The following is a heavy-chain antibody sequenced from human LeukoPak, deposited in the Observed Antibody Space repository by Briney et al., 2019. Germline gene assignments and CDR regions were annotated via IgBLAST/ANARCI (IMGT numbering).Heavy chain of an antibody. V-gene: IGHV4-4*07. CDR2: IYTSGST. CDR1: GGSISSYY. Sequence: SETLSLTCTVSGGSISSYYWSWIRQPAGKGLEWIGRIYTSGSTNYNPSLKSRVTMSVDTSKNQFSLKLSSVTAAGTAVYYCARDGYYDFWSGYPPYAFDIWGQGTMVTVSS. D-gene: IGHD3-3*01. CDR3: ARDGYYDFWSGYPPYAFDI. J-gene: IGHJ3*02.